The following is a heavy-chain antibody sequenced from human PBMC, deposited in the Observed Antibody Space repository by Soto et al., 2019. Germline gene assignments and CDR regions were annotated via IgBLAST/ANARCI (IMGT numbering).Heavy chain of an antibody. CDR2: IYYSGST. CDR3: AREGFKYQLPTVGMSRAGMDV. V-gene: IGHV4-59*01. D-gene: IGHD2-2*01. J-gene: IGHJ6*02. CDR1: GGSISSYY. Sequence: QVQLQESGPGLVKPSETLSLTCTVSGGSISSYYWSWIRQPPGKGLEWIGYIYYSGSTNYNPSLKGRVTISLGPSKINLSLKLSSVTAADTGVYYCAREGFKYQLPTVGMSRAGMDVWGQGTTVTVSS.